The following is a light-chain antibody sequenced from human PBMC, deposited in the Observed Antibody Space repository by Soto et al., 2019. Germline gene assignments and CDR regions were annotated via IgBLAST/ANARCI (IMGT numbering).Light chain of an antibody. CDR1: QSISSW. V-gene: IGKV1-5*01. Sequence: DIQMTQSPSTLPASVGDRVTITCRASQSISSWLAWYQQKPGKAPKLLVYDASSLESGVPSRFSGSGSGTEFTLTISSLQPDDFATYYCQQYNSYPKTFGQGTRWIS. CDR2: DAS. CDR3: QQYNSYPKT. J-gene: IGKJ1*01.